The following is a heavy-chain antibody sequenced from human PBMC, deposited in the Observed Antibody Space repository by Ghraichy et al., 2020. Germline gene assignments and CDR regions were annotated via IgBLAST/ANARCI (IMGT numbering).Heavy chain of an antibody. CDR2: INSDGSST. J-gene: IGHJ6*02. CDR1: GFTFSSYW. CDR3: ARDGVKHTTSYYDFWSGYKSGYYYGMDV. V-gene: IGHV3-74*01. Sequence: GGSLRLSCAASGFTFSSYWMHWVRQAPGKGLVWVSRINSDGSSTSYADSVKGRFTISRDNAKNTLYLQMNSLRAEDTAVYYCARDGVKHTTSYYDFWSGYKSGYYYGMDVWGQGTTVTVSS. D-gene: IGHD3-3*01.